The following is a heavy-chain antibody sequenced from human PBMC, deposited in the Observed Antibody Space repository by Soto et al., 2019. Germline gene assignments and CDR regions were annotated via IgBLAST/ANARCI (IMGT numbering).Heavy chain of an antibody. CDR1: GFTFSSYA. D-gene: IGHD3-3*01. Sequence: GGSLRLSCSASGFTFSSYAMHWVRQAPGKGLEYVSAISSNGGSTYYADSVKGRFTISRDNSKNTLYLQMSSLRAEDTAVYYCVKAPLRTIFGVAGGIDYWGKGTLVTVSS. V-gene: IGHV3-64D*08. CDR3: VKAPLRTIFGVAGGIDY. CDR2: ISSNGGST. J-gene: IGHJ4*02.